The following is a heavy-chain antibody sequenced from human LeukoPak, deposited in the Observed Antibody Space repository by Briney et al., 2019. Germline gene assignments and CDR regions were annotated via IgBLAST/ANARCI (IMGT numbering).Heavy chain of an antibody. CDR2: INHSGST. CDR3: ATLWGIVGATKEEDY. D-gene: IGHD1-26*01. Sequence: PSETLSLTCAVYGGSFSGYYWSWIRQPPGKGLEWIGEINHSGSTNYNPSLKSRVTISVDTSKNQFSLKLSSVTAADTAVYYCATLWGIVGATKEEDYWGQGTLVTVSS. V-gene: IGHV4-34*01. J-gene: IGHJ4*02. CDR1: GGSFSGYY.